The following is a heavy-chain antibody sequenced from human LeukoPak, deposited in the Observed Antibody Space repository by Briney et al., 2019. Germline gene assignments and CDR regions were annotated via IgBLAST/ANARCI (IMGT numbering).Heavy chain of an antibody. Sequence: SQTLSLTCTVSGGSISSGDFYWSWIRQPPGKGLEWIGYIFYSGSTYHNPSLKGRVTMSVDTSKNQFSLKLSSVTAADTAVYYCATHSSSSSYFDYWGQGTLVTVSS. V-gene: IGHV4-30-4*08. J-gene: IGHJ4*02. CDR2: IFYSGST. D-gene: IGHD6-6*01. CDR3: ATHSSSSSYFDY. CDR1: GGSISSGDFY.